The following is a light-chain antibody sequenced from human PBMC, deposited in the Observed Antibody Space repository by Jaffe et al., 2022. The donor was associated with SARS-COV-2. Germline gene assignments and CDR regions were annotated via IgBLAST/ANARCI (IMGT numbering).Light chain of an antibody. CDR1: RSNIGNNA. V-gene: IGLV1-36*01. CDR2: KTS. CDR3: ATWDDSLSGCV. Sequence: QSVLTQPPSVSEAPGQRVTISCSGSRSNIGNNAVSWYQQLPGKAPKLLVYKTSLLPSGVSDRFSGSKSGTSASLAISGLQSVDEADYYCATWDDSLSGCVFGTGTRVSVL. J-gene: IGLJ1*01.